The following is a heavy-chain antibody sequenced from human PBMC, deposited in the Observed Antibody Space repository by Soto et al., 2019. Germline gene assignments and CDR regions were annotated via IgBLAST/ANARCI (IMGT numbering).Heavy chain of an antibody. CDR3: ARVIVVVPAATTDGMDV. Sequence: SETLSLTCTVSGGSISSYYWSWIRQPPGKGLEWIGSIYYSGSTYYNPSLKSRVTISVDTSKNQFSLKLSSVTAADTAVYYCARVIVVVPAATTDGMDVWGQGTTVTVSS. CDR2: IYYSGST. D-gene: IGHD2-2*01. V-gene: IGHV4-39*01. CDR1: GGSISSYY. J-gene: IGHJ6*02.